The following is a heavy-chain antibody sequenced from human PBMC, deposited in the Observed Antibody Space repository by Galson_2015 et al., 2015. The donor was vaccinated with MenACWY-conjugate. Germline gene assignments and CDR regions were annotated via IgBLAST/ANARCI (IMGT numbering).Heavy chain of an antibody. CDR3: ARDRRFSSRGVVTSSRMDV. J-gene: IGHJ6*02. Sequence: SLRLSCAASGLTVSSNYMSWVRQALGKGLEWVSIIYSGGNTYYADSVKGRFTISRDNSKNTLYLQMNSLRAEDTAVYYCARDRRFSSRGVVTSSRMDVWGQGTTVTVFS. CDR2: IYSGGNT. V-gene: IGHV3-53*01. D-gene: IGHD3-10*01. CDR1: GLTVSSNY.